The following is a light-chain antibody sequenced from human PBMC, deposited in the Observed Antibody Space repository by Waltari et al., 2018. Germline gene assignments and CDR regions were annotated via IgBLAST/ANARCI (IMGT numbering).Light chain of an antibody. V-gene: IGKV2-30*02. CDR3: MQGTHWLS. CDR2: KVS. Sequence: DVVLTQSPLSLPVTLGQPASISCRSSQSLVHSDGNTYLNWFQQRPGQSPRRLIYKVSKQDSGVPDRFSGSGSGTDFTLKISRVEAEDVGIYYCMQGTHWLSFGPGTRVDIK. CDR1: QSLVHSDGNTY. J-gene: IGKJ3*01.